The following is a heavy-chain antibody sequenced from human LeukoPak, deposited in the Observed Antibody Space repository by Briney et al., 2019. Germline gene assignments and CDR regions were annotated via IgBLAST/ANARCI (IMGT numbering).Heavy chain of an antibody. CDR2: IYYSGST. CDR3: ARTIVVVVAATHYFDY. J-gene: IGHJ4*02. D-gene: IGHD2-15*01. Sequence: SETLSLTCTVSGGSISSYYWSWIRQPAGKGLEWIGYIYYSGSTNYNPSLKSRVTISVDTSKNQFSLKLSSVTAADTAVYYCARTIVVVVAATHYFDYWGQGTLVTVSS. CDR1: GGSISSYY. V-gene: IGHV4-59*01.